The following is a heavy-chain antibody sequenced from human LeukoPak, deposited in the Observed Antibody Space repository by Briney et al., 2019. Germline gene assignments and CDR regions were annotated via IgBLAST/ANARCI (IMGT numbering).Heavy chain of an antibody. CDR1: GFSFSSNG. J-gene: IGHJ4*02. V-gene: IGHV3-30*02. CDR3: AKGTRIAAAGSFDY. D-gene: IGHD6-13*01. Sequence: GGSLRLSCAASGFSFSSNGMDWVRQAPGKGLEWVAFTRYDGSNKYYADSVKGRFTISRDNAKNTLYLQMNSLRAEDTALYYCAKGTRIAAAGSFDYWGQGTLVTVSS. CDR2: TRYDGSNK.